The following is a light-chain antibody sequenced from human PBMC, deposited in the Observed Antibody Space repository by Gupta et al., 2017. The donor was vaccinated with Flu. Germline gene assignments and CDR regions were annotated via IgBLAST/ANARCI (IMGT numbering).Light chain of an antibody. CDR1: QSISDW. Sequence: SPSTLSASVGDRVTITCRASQSISDWLDWYQQKPGIAPKVIIYKSSTLQRGGPSRFSGSGSGTEFTRTITNLQPEDFATYYCQQYSSYSTFGQGTRVEIK. J-gene: IGKJ1*01. CDR2: KSS. CDR3: QQYSSYST. V-gene: IGKV1-5*03.